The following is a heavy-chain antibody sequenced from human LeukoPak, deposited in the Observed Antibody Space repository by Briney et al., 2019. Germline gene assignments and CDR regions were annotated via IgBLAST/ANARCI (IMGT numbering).Heavy chain of an antibody. CDR2: VSSSGGDT. J-gene: IGHJ4*02. CDR3: ARGGLQLDY. Sequence: PGGSLRLSCAASGFTFSSYAMSWVRQAPGKGLEWVSAVSSSGGDTYYADSVKGRFTISRDNSKNTLYLQMNSLRAEDTAVYYCARGGLQLDYWGQGTLVTVSS. D-gene: IGHD5-24*01. V-gene: IGHV3-23*01. CDR1: GFTFSSYA.